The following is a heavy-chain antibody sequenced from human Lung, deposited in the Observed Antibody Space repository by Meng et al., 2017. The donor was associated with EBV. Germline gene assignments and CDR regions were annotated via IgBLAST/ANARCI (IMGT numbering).Heavy chain of an antibody. CDR3: AYSSAWDDESFFDF. D-gene: IGHD6-19*01. CDR2: GNTYCSS. Sequence: QGQLQQSGPGPVKPSEPLSLTRAVSGGSVSSCCWAWIWLPPSQALGLIWYGNTYCSSNYNPAHKVLVTISVNTSQDPSSLQFSFQTAAETPVYYGAYSSAWDDESFFDFWGQGTLVTVSS. V-gene: IGHV4-59*02. J-gene: IGHJ4*02. CDR1: GGSVSSCC.